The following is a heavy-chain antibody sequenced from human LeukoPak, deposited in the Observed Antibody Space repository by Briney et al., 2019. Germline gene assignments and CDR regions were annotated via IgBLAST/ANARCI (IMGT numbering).Heavy chain of an antibody. J-gene: IGHJ6*02. Sequence: ASVKVSCKASGYTVINYYIHWVRQAPGQGLEWMGIINPSGGSTSYAQKFQGRVTMPRDTSTSTVYMELSSLRSEDTAVYYCATEVVPAATYYYYGMDVWGQGTTVTVSS. CDR3: ATEVVPAATYYYYGMDV. CDR2: INPSGGST. CDR1: GYTVINYY. V-gene: IGHV1-46*01. D-gene: IGHD2-2*01.